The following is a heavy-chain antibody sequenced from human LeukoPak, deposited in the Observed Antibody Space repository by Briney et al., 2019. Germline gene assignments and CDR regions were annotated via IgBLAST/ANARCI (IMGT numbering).Heavy chain of an antibody. CDR1: GGSISSYY. V-gene: IGHV4-59*12. CDR3: ARLHITIFGVVTFDY. D-gene: IGHD3-3*01. J-gene: IGHJ4*02. CDR2: IYHSGST. Sequence: SESLSLTCTVSGGSISSYYWSWIRQPPGKGLEWIGYIYHSGSTYYNPSLKSRVTISVDRSKNQFSLKLSSVTAADTAVYYCARLHITIFGVVTFDYWGQGTLVTVSS.